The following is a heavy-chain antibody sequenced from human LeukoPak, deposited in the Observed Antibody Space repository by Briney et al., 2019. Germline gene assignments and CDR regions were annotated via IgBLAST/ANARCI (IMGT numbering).Heavy chain of an antibody. CDR3: ATHGYSELRYFDWSTNE. V-gene: IGHV3-7*01. Sequence: PGGSLRLSCVGSGFTFSSHWMSWVRQAPGKGLEWVANIKEDGSEKYYVDSVKGRFTISRDNAKKSLYLQMDSLRAEDTAVYYCATHGYSELRYFDWSTNEWGQGTLVTVSS. J-gene: IGHJ4*02. CDR2: IKEDGSEK. CDR1: GFTFSSHW. D-gene: IGHD3-9*01.